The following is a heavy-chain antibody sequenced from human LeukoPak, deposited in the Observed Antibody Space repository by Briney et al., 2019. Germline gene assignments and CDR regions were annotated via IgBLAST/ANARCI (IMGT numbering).Heavy chain of an antibody. D-gene: IGHD2-15*01. CDR3: VRLRWELLAPYFDH. CDR1: TDSTNTYY. CDR2: IYNSGST. Sequence: SETLSLTCSVSTDSTNTYYRSWIRQSPGKGLEWIGHIYNSGSTEYNPSFKSRVTISIDMSNKEFSLKLTSVTIADTAMYYCVRLRWELLAPYFDHWGQGAFVIVSS. V-gene: IGHV4-59*01. J-gene: IGHJ4*02.